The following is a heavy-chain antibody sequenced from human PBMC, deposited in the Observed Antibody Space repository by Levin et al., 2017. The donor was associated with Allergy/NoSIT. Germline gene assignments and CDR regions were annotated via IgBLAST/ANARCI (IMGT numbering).Heavy chain of an antibody. CDR3: AKNAAFCTSSSCRDDS. Sequence: GESLKISCKGSGYSFTKYWITWVRQMPGKGLEWMGRIDPSDSYTNYSPSFQGHVTMSVDKSISTAFLQWSSLKASDTAIYYCAKNAAFCTSSSCRDDSWGQGTLVTVSS. J-gene: IGHJ4*02. CDR1: GYSFTKYW. D-gene: IGHD2-15*01. CDR2: IDPSDSYT. V-gene: IGHV5-10-1*01.